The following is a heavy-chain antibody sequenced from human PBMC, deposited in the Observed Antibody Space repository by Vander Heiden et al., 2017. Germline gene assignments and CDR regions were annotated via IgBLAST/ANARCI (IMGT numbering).Heavy chain of an antibody. J-gene: IGHJ6*02. CDR3: ASGSYYGMDV. Sequence: EAQLFASGGDIVQPGGSLRLSCAASGFTFSSFVMSWVRQAPGKGLEWVSSVSADGGTTYYADSVKGRFTISRDNSKNRLYLDVNSLGAEDTAVYFAASGSYYGMDVWGRGTTVSVSS. V-gene: IGHV3-23*01. CDR1: GFTFSSFV. CDR2: VSADGGTT. D-gene: IGHD5-12*01.